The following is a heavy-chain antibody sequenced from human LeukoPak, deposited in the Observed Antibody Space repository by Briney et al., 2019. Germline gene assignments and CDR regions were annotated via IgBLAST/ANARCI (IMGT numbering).Heavy chain of an antibody. V-gene: IGHV3-23*01. J-gene: IGHJ2*01. CDR1: GFTFSSYA. D-gene: IGHD6-13*01. Sequence: GGSLRLSCAASGFTFSSYAMSWVRQAPGKGLEWVSAISSSGGSTYYADSVKGRFTISRDNAKNSLYLQMNSLRAEDTAVYYCARGTWYSSSWYDWYFDLWGRGTLVTVSS. CDR3: ARGTWYSSSWYDWYFDL. CDR2: ISSSGGST.